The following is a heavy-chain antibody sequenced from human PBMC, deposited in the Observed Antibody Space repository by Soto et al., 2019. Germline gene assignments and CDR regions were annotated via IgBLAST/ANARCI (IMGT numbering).Heavy chain of an antibody. D-gene: IGHD4-4*01. J-gene: IGHJ4*02. CDR2: LSASSDNT. CDR1: GFTFSIYA. Sequence: GGSLRLSCAASGFTFSIYAMTWVRQAPGKGLEWVSSLSASSDNTYYADSVKGRFTISRDNSKNTLYLQMNSLRAEDTAVYYCAKDESNSNPLYYFDYWGQGTLVTVSS. V-gene: IGHV3-23*01. CDR3: AKDESNSNPLYYFDY.